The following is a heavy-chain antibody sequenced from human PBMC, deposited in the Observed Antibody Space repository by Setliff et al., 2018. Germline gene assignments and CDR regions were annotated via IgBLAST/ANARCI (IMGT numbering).Heavy chain of an antibody. V-gene: IGHV4-59*08. Sequence: PSETLSLTCAVSGAAISTYHWSWLRQPPGKGLEWIGYVSYGGSTKYNPSLESRVTISLDAPKNQFSLKLTSVTAADTAVYYCARTGTTYYYSCMDVWGKGTTVPVSS. J-gene: IGHJ6*03. CDR2: VSYGGST. CDR1: GAAISTYH. D-gene: IGHD3-22*01. CDR3: ARTGTTYYYSCMDV.